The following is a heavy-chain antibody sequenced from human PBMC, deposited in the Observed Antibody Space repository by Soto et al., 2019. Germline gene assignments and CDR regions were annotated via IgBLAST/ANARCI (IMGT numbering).Heavy chain of an antibody. Sequence: SETLSLTCTVSGGSISSYYWSWIRQPPGKGLEWIGYIYYSGSTNYNPSLKSRVTISVDTSKNQFSLKLSSVTAADTAVYYCARESGDSDAFDIWGQGTMVTVSS. CDR2: IYYSGST. CDR1: GGSISSYY. CDR3: ARESGDSDAFDI. J-gene: IGHJ3*02. V-gene: IGHV4-59*01. D-gene: IGHD2-21*02.